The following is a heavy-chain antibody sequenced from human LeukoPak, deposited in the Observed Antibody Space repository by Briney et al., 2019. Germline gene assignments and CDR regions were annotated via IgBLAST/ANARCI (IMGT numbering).Heavy chain of an antibody. CDR3: TSTGILVRTTGVGLFDY. CDR1: GFTFSSYE. Sequence: LPGGSLRLSCAASGFTFSSYEMNWVRQAPGKGLEWVSGTNWDGSSTNYADSVRGRFTISRDNAKNSLYLQMNSLRAEDTALYYCTSTGILVRTTGVGLFDYWGQGTLVTVSS. J-gene: IGHJ4*02. CDR2: TNWDGSST. V-gene: IGHV3-20*04. D-gene: IGHD4/OR15-4a*01.